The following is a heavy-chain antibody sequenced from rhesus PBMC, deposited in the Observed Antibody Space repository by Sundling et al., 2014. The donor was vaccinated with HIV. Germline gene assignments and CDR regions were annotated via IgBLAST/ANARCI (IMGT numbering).Heavy chain of an antibody. Sequence: EVQLVESGGGLAKPGGSLRLSCAASGFTFSDYYMDWVRQAPGKGLEWVSRISNGGGSTWYADSVKGRFTISRENAKNTLYVQMDSLRAEDTAVYYCAKDGSYAGSWGYGLDSWGQGVVVTVSS. CDR3: AKDGSYAGSWGYGLDS. V-gene: IGHV3-178*02. J-gene: IGHJ6*01. CDR2: ISNGGGST. CDR1: GFTFSDYY. D-gene: IGHD6-25*01.